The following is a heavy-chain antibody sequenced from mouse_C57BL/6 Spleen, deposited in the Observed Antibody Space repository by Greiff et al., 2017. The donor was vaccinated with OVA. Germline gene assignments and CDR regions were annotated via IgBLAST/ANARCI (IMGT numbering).Heavy chain of an antibody. V-gene: IGHV1-80*01. CDR2: IYPGDGDT. CDR3: AREGGLRRAMDY. J-gene: IGHJ4*01. Sequence: VKLMESVAELVKPGASVKISCKASGYAFSSYWMNWVKQRPGKGLEWIGQIYPGDGDTNYNGKFKGKATLTADKSSSTAYMQLSSLTSEDSAVYFCAREGGLRRAMDYWGQGTSVTVSS. D-gene: IGHD2-4*01. CDR1: GYAFSSYW.